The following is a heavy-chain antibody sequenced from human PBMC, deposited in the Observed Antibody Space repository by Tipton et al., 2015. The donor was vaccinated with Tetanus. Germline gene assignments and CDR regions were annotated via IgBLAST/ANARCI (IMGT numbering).Heavy chain of an antibody. CDR2: IPYTGST. CDR1: GGSIIVSNFY. Sequence: TLSLTCRVPGGSIIVSNFYWGWIRQPPGKGLEWIGSIPYTGSTYLNPSLKSRVTISVDTSKNQFSLNLTSVTAADTAFYYCARQSCSGGSCRFDPWGQGTLVTVSS. J-gene: IGHJ5*02. V-gene: IGHV4-39*01. CDR3: ARQSCSGGSCRFDP. D-gene: IGHD2-15*01.